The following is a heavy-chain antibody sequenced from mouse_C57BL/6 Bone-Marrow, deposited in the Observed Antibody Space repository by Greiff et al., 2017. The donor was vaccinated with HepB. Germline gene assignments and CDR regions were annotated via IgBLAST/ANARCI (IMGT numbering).Heavy chain of an antibody. CDR1: GFSLTSYG. CDR2: IWSGGST. D-gene: IGHD3-3*01. J-gene: IGHJ2*01. CDR3: ARLGGYYFDY. V-gene: IGHV2-2*01. Sequence: QVQLKESGPGLVQPSQSLSITCTVSGFSLTSYGVHWVRQSPGKGLEWLGVIWSGGSTDYNAAFISRLSISKDNSKSQVFFKMNSLQADDTAIYYCARLGGYYFDYWGQGTTLTGSS.